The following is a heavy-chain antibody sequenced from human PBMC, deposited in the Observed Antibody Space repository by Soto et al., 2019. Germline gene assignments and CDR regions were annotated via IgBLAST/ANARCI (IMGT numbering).Heavy chain of an antibody. D-gene: IGHD3-3*01. Sequence: GGSLRLSCAASGFTFSNFAMTWVRQAPGKGLEWVSAISGSGSSTFYADSVKGRFTISRDNSKNTLYLQMNSLRAEDTAIYYCASFRGDFYPSGDYFDHWGQGTLVTVSS. CDR1: GFTFSNFA. CDR2: ISGSGSST. CDR3: ASFRGDFYPSGDYFDH. J-gene: IGHJ4*02. V-gene: IGHV3-23*01.